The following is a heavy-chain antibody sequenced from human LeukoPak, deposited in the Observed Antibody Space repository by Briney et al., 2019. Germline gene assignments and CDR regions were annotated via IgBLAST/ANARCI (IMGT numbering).Heavy chain of an antibody. CDR2: ISRSGDST. J-gene: IGHJ4*02. D-gene: IGHD1-26*01. CDR3: ASWELLDY. Sequence: GSLRLSCAASGFSFSNYGMNWVRQAPGKGLEWVSGISRSGDSTYYAASVKGRFTISRDNSENTLYLQMNSLRAEDTAVYYCASWELLDYWGQGTLVTVSS. V-gene: IGHV3-23*01. CDR1: GFSFSNYG.